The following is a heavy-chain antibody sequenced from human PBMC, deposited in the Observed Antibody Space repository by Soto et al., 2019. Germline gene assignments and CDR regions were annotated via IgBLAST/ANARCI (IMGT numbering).Heavy chain of an antibody. D-gene: IGHD5-18*01. V-gene: IGHV4-34*01. Sequence: TMPLTCTVDGGSCGVYYWNWSRQPPGKGLEWIGEINPSGSTNDNPSLNSRVTISVDTSKNQFSLKLSSVTAADTAVYYCARGTAPPFYGMDVWGQGTTVTVSS. J-gene: IGHJ6*02. CDR1: GGSCGVYY. CDR3: ARGTAPPFYGMDV. CDR2: INPSGST.